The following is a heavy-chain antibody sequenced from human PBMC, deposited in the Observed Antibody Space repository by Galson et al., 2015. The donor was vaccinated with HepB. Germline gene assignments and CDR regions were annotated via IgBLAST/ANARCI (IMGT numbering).Heavy chain of an antibody. CDR3: TTFLEMTTVQY. J-gene: IGHJ4*02. V-gene: IGHV3-15*01. CDR2: TKKQSEGGTT. Sequence: SLRLSCAASGFTFRNAWMSWVRQAPGKGLEWVGRTKKQSEGGTTDYAAPVKGRFTISRDDSKNTLYLEMNSLKTEDTALYYCTTFLEMTTVQYWGQGTLVTVSS. D-gene: IGHD4-11*01. CDR1: GFTFRNAW.